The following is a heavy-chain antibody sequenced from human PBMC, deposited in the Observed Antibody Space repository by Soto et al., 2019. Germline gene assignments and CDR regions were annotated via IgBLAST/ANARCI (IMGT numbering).Heavy chain of an antibody. V-gene: IGHV1-18*01. J-gene: IGHJ4*02. CDR3: ARDNRDPAPPFRGDY. CDR1: GYTFTNYG. Sequence: QVQLVQSGTEVKKPGASVKVSCQASGYTFTNYGMSWVRQAPGQGLEWMGWIGPYNGNTNYAQKVQDRLTMTTDTPTSTVYMELRSLTSDDTAVYFCARDNRDPAPPFRGDYWGQGTLVTVSS. CDR2: IGPYNGNT. D-gene: IGHD3-16*01.